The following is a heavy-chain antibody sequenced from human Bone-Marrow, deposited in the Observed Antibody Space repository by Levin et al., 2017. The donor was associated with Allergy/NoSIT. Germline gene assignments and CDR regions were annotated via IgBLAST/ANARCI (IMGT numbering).Heavy chain of an antibody. J-gene: IGHJ4*02. D-gene: IGHD3-16*01. CDR3: AREDGGGYHLH. CDR2: MNPRSGDT. V-gene: IGHV1-8*01. CDR1: GYTFSNYD. Sequence: RASVKVSCKASGYTFSNYDVNWVRQAPGQGLESMGWMNPRSGDTGFAQKFQGRVSMTRNTSTTTAYLELSGLTSDDTAVYYCAREDGGGYHLHWGQGTLVIVSS.